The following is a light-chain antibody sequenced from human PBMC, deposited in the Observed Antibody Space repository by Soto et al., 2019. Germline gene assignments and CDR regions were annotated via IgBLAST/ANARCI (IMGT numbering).Light chain of an antibody. CDR1: SSDVGGYNY. Sequence: QSALTQPASVSGSPGQSITISCTGTSSDVGGYNYVSWYQQHPGKAPKLMFYDVSNRPSGVSNRCSGSKSGNTASLTISGLQDEDEADYYCSSYTSSSTPHVVFGGGTKLTVL. J-gene: IGLJ2*01. V-gene: IGLV2-14*01. CDR2: DVS. CDR3: SSYTSSSTPHVV.